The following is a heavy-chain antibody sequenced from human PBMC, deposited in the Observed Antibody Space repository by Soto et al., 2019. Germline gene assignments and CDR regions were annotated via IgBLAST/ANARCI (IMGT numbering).Heavy chain of an antibody. J-gene: IGHJ6*02. CDR2: IYPGDSDT. CDR3: ARLGYCLRRLYYYYYGIDV. Sequence: GESLKISCKGSGYSFTSYWIGWVRQMPGKGLEWMGIIYPGDSDTRYSPSFQGQVTISADKSISTAYLQWSSLKASDTAMYYCARLGYCLRRLYYYYYGIDVWGQGTTVTVSS. V-gene: IGHV5-51*01. CDR1: GYSFTSYW. D-gene: IGHD4-17*01.